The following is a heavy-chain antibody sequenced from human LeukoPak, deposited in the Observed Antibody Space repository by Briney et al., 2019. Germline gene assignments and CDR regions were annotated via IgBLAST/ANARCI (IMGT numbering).Heavy chain of an antibody. V-gene: IGHV4-38-2*02. CDR1: GYSINSGYY. J-gene: IGHJ4*02. Sequence: SETLSLTCTVSGYSINSGYYWGWIRQPPGKGLEWIGSIYHSGSTYYNPSLKSRVTISVDTSKNQFSLKLSSVTAADTAVYYCAKDGGPSVVVVPAALYDYFDYWGQGTLVTVSS. D-gene: IGHD2-2*01. CDR3: AKDGGPSVVVVPAALYDYFDY. CDR2: IYHSGST.